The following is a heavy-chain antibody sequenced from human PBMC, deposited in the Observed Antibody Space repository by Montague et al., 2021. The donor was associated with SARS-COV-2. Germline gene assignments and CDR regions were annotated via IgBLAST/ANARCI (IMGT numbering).Heavy chain of an antibody. J-gene: IGHJ3*02. CDR1: GDSVSSGSYA. D-gene: IGHD3-16*02. CDR2: IYTSGST. V-gene: IGHV4-61*02. CDR3: AGEWGGYQLRVNAFNI. Sequence: SHSLSLTCTVSGDSVSSGSYAWIWIRQPAGKGLEWIVRIYTSGSTNYNPSLKSRVTISVDTSQNQFSLKLSSATAADTAVYFCAGEWGGYQLRVNAFNIWGQGTMVTVSS.